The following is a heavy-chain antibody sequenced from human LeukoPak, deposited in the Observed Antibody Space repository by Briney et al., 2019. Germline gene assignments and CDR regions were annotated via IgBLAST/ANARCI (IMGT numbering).Heavy chain of an antibody. CDR3: AKDLYSYGYCDY. CDR2: ISGSGGST. D-gene: IGHD5-18*01. Sequence: PGGSLRLSCAASGFTFSSYAMSWVHQAPGKGLEWVSAISGSGGSTYYADSVKGRFTISRDNSKNTLYLQMNSLRAEDTAVYYCAKDLYSYGYCDYWGQGTLVTVSS. CDR1: GFTFSSYA. J-gene: IGHJ4*02. V-gene: IGHV3-23*01.